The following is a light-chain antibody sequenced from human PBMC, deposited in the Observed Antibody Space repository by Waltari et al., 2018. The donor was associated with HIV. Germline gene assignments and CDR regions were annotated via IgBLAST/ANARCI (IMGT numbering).Light chain of an antibody. CDR3: QQYGRT. CDR2: GAS. J-gene: IGKJ1*01. Sequence: EGVLTQSPATLSLSPGERATLSCRGSQSVNSNYLAWYQQIPGQAPRLLIYGASTRATGIPDRFRGSGSETDFTLTINRLEPEDSAVYYCQQYGRTFGQGTKVEL. CDR1: QSVNSNY. V-gene: IGKV3-20*01.